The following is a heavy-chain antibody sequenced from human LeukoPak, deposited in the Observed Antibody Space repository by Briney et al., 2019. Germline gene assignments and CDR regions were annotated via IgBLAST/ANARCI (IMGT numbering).Heavy chain of an antibody. Sequence: SETLSLTCAVYGGSFSGYYWSWIRQPPGKGLEWIGYIYYSGSTNYNPSLKSRVTISVDTSKNQFSLKVSSVTAADTAVYYCATYSSTGIFQHWGQGTLVTVSS. CDR3: ATYSSTGIFQH. J-gene: IGHJ1*01. V-gene: IGHV4-59*01. CDR1: GGSFSGYY. CDR2: IYYSGST. D-gene: IGHD6-13*01.